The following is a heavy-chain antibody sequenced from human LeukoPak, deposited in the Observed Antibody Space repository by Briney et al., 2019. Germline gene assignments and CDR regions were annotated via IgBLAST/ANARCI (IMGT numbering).Heavy chain of an antibody. CDR3: ARATGYYYGMDV. D-gene: IGHD3-10*01. J-gene: IGHJ6*02. Sequence: SETLSLTCTVSGGSISSGSYYWSWIRQPAGKGLEWIGRIYTSGSNNYNPSLKSRVTISVDTSKNQFSLKLSSVTAADTAVYYCARATGYYYGMDVWGQGTTVTVSS. CDR1: GGSISSGSYY. CDR2: IYTSGSN. V-gene: IGHV4-61*02.